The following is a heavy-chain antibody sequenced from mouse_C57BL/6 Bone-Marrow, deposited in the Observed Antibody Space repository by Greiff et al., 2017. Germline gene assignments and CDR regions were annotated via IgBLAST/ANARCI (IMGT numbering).Heavy chain of an antibody. CDR2: IYPGSGST. CDR1: GYTFTSYW. CDR3: AREGDYGAWFAY. D-gene: IGHD2-4*01. Sequence: QVQLKQPGAELVKPGASVKMSCKASGYTFTSYWITWVKQRPGQGLEWIGDIYPGSGSTNYNEKFKSKATLTVDTSSSTAYMQLSSLTSEDSAVYYCAREGDYGAWFAYWGQGTLVTVSA. J-gene: IGHJ3*01. V-gene: IGHV1-55*01.